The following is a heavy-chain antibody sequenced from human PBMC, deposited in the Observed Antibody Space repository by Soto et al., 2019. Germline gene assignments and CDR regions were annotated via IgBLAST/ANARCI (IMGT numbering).Heavy chain of an antibody. CDR1: GFTFSNYW. J-gene: IGHJ4*01. Sequence: EVQVVESGGGLVQPGGSLRLSCAGSGFTFSNYWMNWVRQAPGKGLEWVANIKPDGSTKQYVDSVKGRFTISRDNAKNSLYLEMDSLRVEDTAVYYCAREGLDSTGYDYWGQGIPVTVSS. CDR3: AREGLDSTGYDY. D-gene: IGHD2-15*01. CDR2: IKPDGSTK. V-gene: IGHV3-7*01.